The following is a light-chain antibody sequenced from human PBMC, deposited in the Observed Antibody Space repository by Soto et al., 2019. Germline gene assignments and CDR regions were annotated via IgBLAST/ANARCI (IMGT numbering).Light chain of an antibody. Sequence: QLVLTQPRSVSGSPGQSVTISCTGTSSDVGGYNYVSWYQQHPGKVPKLMIYDVSKRPSGVPDRFSGSKSGNTASLTISGLQAEDEADYYCCSYAGSYTSDVVFGGGTKLTVL. CDR2: DVS. CDR3: CSYAGSYTSDVV. CDR1: SSDVGGYNY. V-gene: IGLV2-11*01. J-gene: IGLJ2*01.